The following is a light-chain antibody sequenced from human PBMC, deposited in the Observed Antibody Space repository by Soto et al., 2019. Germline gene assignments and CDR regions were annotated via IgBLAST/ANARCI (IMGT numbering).Light chain of an antibody. CDR1: QSISSW. Sequence: DIQMTQSPSTLSASVGDRVIITCRASQSISSWLAWYQQKPGKAPKLLIYKASSLESRVPSRFSGSGSGTEFTLTISSLQPDDFATYYCQHYNTYSTFGQGTKVDIK. CDR3: QHYNTYST. V-gene: IGKV1-5*03. J-gene: IGKJ1*01. CDR2: KAS.